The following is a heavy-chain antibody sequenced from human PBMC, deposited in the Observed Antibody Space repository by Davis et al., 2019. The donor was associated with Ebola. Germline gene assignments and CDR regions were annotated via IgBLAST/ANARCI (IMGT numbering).Heavy chain of an antibody. V-gene: IGHV1-2*02. Sequence: ASVKVSCQASGYTFTGYYMHWVRQAPGQGLEWMGWINPNSGGTNYAQKFQGRVTMTRNTSISTAYMELSSLRSEDTAVYYCARALYGSGAPFDYWGQGTLVTVSS. J-gene: IGHJ4*02. D-gene: IGHD3-10*01. CDR3: ARALYGSGAPFDY. CDR1: GYTFTGYY. CDR2: INPNSGGT.